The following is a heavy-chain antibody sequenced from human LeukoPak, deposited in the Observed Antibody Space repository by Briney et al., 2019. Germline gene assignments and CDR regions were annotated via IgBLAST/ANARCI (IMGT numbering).Heavy chain of an antibody. CDR2: INHSGST. Sequence: SETLSLTCAVYGGSFSGYYWSWILQPPGKGLEWIGEINHSGSTNYNPSLKSRVTISVDTSKNQFSLKLSSVTAADTAVYYCARVPILTGYYKDAFDIWGQGTMVTVSS. CDR1: GGSFSGYY. D-gene: IGHD3-9*01. V-gene: IGHV4-34*01. CDR3: ARVPILTGYYKDAFDI. J-gene: IGHJ3*02.